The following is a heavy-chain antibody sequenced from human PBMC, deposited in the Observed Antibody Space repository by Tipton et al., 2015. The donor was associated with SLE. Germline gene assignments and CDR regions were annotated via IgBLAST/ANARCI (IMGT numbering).Heavy chain of an antibody. CDR3: ARGVGYCSSTSCLEYFQH. CDR2: ISSSGSGSII. D-gene: IGHD2-2*01. V-gene: IGHV3-48*03. J-gene: IGHJ1*01. Sequence: SLRLSCATSGFAFSSYWMSWIRQAPGKGLEWVSYISSSGSGSIILYADSVKGRFTISRDTAKNSLYLQMNSLKAEDTAVYYCARGVGYCSSTSCLEYFQHWGQGTLVTVSS. CDR1: GFAFSSYW.